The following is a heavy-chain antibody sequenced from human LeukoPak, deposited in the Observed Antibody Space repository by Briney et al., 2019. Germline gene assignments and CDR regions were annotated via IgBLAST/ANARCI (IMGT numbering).Heavy chain of an antibody. Sequence: GGSLRLSCAASGFTFSSYWMSWVRQAPGKGLEWVANIKEDGSEKHYVDSVKGRFTISRDNAKNSLYLQMNSLRAEDTAVYYCARDLAAGLARKWTALWGQGTLVTVSS. CDR2: IKEDGSEK. CDR1: GFTFSSYW. D-gene: IGHD2-21*02. CDR3: ARDLAAGLARKWTAL. V-gene: IGHV3-7*03. J-gene: IGHJ4*02.